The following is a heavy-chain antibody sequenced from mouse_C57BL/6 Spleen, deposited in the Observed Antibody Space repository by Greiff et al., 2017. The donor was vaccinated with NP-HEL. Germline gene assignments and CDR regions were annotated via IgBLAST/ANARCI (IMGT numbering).Heavy chain of an antibody. V-gene: IGHV1-81*01. D-gene: IGHD2-4*01. CDR1: GYTFTSYG. Sequence: QVQLKQSGAELARPGASVKLSCKASGYTFTSYGISWVKQRTGQGLEWIGEIYPRSGNTYYNEKFKGKATLTADKSSSTAYMELRSLTSEDSAVYFCARGGAYDYDVFAYWGQGTLVTVSA. CDR2: IYPRSGNT. J-gene: IGHJ3*01. CDR3: ARGGAYDYDVFAY.